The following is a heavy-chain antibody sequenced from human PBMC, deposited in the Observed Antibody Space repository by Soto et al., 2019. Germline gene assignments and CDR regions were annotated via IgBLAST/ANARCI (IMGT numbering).Heavy chain of an antibody. Sequence: QLHLQESGPGLVKPSETLSLTCTVSGGSVSSNSYSWGWIRQSPGKGLEWIGTIYSSENTYYNPSLLSRVTVFVDTCKTDFSLRLSSVTAAYTAVYYCARLNGYCVSTNCHGYYGMDVWGQGTTVTVSS. CDR2: IYSSENT. D-gene: IGHD2-2*03. CDR1: GGSVSSNSYS. CDR3: ARLNGYCVSTNCHGYYGMDV. V-gene: IGHV4-39*01. J-gene: IGHJ6*02.